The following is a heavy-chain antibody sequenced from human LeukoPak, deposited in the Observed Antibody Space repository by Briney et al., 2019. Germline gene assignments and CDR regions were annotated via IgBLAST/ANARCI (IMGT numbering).Heavy chain of an antibody. Sequence: ASVKVSCKASGYTFTSYGISWVRQAPGQGLEWMGWISAYNGNTNYAQKLQGRVTMTTDTSTSTAYMELRSLRSDDTAVYYCARDSGFRGLWPLDYWGQGTLVTVSA. CDR3: ARDSGFRGLWPLDY. V-gene: IGHV1-18*01. CDR2: ISAYNGNT. D-gene: IGHD5-18*01. J-gene: IGHJ4*02. CDR1: GYTFTSYG.